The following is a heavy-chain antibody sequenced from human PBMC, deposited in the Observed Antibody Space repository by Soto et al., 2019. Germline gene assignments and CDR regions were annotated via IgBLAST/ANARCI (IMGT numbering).Heavy chain of an antibody. Sequence: GGSLRLSCAASGFTFSSYAMHWVRQAPGKGLEWVAVISYDGSNKYYADSVKGRFTISRDNSKNTLYLQMNSLRAEDTAVYYCAKVRRDSSGWYRAFDIWGQGTMVTVSS. CDR3: AKVRRDSSGWYRAFDI. V-gene: IGHV3-30*04. J-gene: IGHJ3*02. D-gene: IGHD6-19*01. CDR1: GFTFSSYA. CDR2: ISYDGSNK.